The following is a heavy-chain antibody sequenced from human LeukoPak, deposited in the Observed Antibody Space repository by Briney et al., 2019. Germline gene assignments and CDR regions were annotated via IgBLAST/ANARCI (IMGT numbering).Heavy chain of an antibody. V-gene: IGHV4-59*11. CDR2: IDYSGST. Sequence: KASETLSLTCTVSGGSISSQYWSWIRQPAGKGLEWIAGYIDYSGSTNYNPSLKSRVTISIDTSKNQFSLNLSSLTAADTAVYYCARGASGYSYGWGQGTLVTVSS. D-gene: IGHD5-18*01. CDR1: GGSISSQY. J-gene: IGHJ4*02. CDR3: ARGASGYSYG.